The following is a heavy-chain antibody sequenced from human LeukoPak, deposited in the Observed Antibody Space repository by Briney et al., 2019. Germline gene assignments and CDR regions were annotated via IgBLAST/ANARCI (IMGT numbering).Heavy chain of an antibody. CDR2: IISNPHGGPR. J-gene: IGHJ3*02. CDR3: ARDRFQSGAYYDALDI. V-gene: IGHV3-49*04. D-gene: IGHD3-3*01. Sequence: PGRSLRLSCTASGFTFSAFALSGVRQAPGKGRDWVGFIISNPHGGPREYAPSMEGRFTISRDDSQTVAYLQINSLQTEDTGVYYCARDRFQSGAYYDALDIWGQGTMVTVAS. CDR1: GFTFSAFA.